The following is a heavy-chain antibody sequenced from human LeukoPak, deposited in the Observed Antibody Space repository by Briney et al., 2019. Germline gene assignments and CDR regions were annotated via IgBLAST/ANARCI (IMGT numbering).Heavy chain of an antibody. Sequence: PSETLSLTCTVSGGSISSYYWSWIRQPPGKGLEWIGYIYYSGSTNYNPSLKSRVTISVDTSKNQFSLKLSSVTAADTAVYYCARRAIFGVVIISYNWFDPWGQGTLVTVSS. D-gene: IGHD3-3*01. CDR3: ARRAIFGVVIISYNWFDP. CDR1: GGSISSYY. V-gene: IGHV4-59*08. CDR2: IYYSGST. J-gene: IGHJ5*02.